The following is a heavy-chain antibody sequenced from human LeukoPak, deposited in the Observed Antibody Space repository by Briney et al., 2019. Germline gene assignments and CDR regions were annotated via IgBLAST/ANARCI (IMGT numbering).Heavy chain of an antibody. CDR3: ARSNIAARRGAFDY. V-gene: IGHV4-61*02. J-gene: IGHJ4*02. CDR2: IYTSGST. Sequence: PSETLSLTCTVSGGSISSGSYYWSWIRQPAGKGLEWIGRIYTSGSTNYNPSLKSRVTISVDTSKNQFSLKLSSVTAADTAVYYCARSNIAARRGAFDYWGQGTLVTVSS. CDR1: GGSISSGSYY. D-gene: IGHD6-6*01.